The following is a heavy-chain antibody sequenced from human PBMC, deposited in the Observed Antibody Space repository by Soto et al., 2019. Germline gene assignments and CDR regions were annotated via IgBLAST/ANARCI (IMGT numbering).Heavy chain of an antibody. CDR2: ISTYNGNT. J-gene: IGHJ6*02. V-gene: IGHV1-18*01. Sequence: QVQLVQSGAEVKKPGASVKVSCKASGYTFTSYGITWVRQAPGQGLEWMGYISTYNGNTNYAQILQGRVTMTTDRSTSTAYIELRSLRSDDTSVDYCARDLTVTLHALDVWGQGTTVTVSS. CDR3: ARDLTVTLHALDV. D-gene: IGHD4-4*01. CDR1: GYTFTSYG.